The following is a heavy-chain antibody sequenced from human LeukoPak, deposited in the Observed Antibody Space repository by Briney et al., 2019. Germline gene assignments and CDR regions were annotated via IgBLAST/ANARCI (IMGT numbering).Heavy chain of an antibody. CDR1: GFTFSSYA. CDR2: ISGSGGST. V-gene: IGHV3-23*01. Sequence: GGSLRLSCAASGFTFSSYAMYWVRQAPGKGLEWVSGISGSGGSTYYADSVKGRFTISRDNSKNTVYLQMNSLRAEDTSVYYCAKTTTGYSSGRYPGWPADYWGQGTLVTVSS. D-gene: IGHD6-19*01. CDR3: AKTTTGYSSGRYPGWPADY. J-gene: IGHJ4*02.